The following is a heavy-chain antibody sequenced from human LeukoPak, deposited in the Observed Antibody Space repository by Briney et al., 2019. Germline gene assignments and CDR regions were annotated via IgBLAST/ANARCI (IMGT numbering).Heavy chain of an antibody. J-gene: IGHJ6*02. Sequence: PSQTLSLTCTVSGGSVSSGDYYWSWIRQPPGKGLEWIGYMYYNGSTYYNPSLKSRVTISVDTSKNQFSLKLSSVTAADTAVYYCARDPSYDFWSGYYGGYGMDVWGQGTTVTVSS. D-gene: IGHD3-3*01. CDR2: MYYNGST. CDR3: ARDPSYDFWSGYYGGYGMDV. CDR1: GGSVSSGDYY. V-gene: IGHV4-30-4*01.